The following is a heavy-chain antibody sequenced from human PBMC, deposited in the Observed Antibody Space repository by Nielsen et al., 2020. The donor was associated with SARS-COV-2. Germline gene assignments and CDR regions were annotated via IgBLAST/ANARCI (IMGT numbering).Heavy chain of an antibody. CDR1: GFTFSSYS. Sequence: GGSLRLSCAASGFTFSSYSMNWVRQAPGQWLEWVSSISSSSSYIYYADSVKGRFTISRDNAKNSLYLQMNSLRAEDTAVYYCARGPHYYDSSGYEDYWGQGTLVTVSS. V-gene: IGHV3-21*01. CDR2: ISSSSSYI. J-gene: IGHJ4*02. CDR3: ARGPHYYDSSGYEDY. D-gene: IGHD3-22*01.